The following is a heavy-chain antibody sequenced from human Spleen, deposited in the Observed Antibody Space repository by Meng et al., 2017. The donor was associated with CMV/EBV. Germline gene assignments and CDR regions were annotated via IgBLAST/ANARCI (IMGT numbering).Heavy chain of an antibody. J-gene: IGHJ6*02. D-gene: IGHD2-2*01. CDR3: ARDGGSTRGMDV. CDR2: IKPNSGGT. V-gene: IGHV1-2*02. Sequence: ASVKVSCKASGYTFTDYYMHWVRQAPGQGLEWMGWIKPNSGGTNYAQKFQGRVTMTRDTSISTAYMVLSRLVSDDTAVYYCARDGGSTRGMDVWGQGTTVTVSS. CDR1: GYTFTDYY.